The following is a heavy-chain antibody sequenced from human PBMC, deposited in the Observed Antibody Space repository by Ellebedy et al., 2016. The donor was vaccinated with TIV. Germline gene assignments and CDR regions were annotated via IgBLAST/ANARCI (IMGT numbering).Heavy chain of an antibody. CDR1: GFTVSNNY. Sequence: GGSLRLXCAASGFTVSNNYMTWVRQAPGKGLEWVSLIYSGGRTYYADSVKGRFTISRDNSKNTLYLQMNSLRAEDTAVYYCSTGSYFGRGAWGQGTLVTVSS. V-gene: IGHV3-53*01. CDR2: IYSGGRT. D-gene: IGHD1-26*01. J-gene: IGHJ5*02. CDR3: STGSYFGRGA.